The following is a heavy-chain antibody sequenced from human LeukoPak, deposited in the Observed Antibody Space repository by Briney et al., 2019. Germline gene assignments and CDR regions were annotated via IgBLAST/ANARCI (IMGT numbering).Heavy chain of an antibody. CDR1: GHTFTNSW. Sequence: GESLKISCEASGHTFTNSWIAWVRQKPGKGPEWMGLIYPDDSDTRYNPSFQGQVIISADKSISTAYLQWSSLKASDTAMYYCARSAGHCSDGLCYAYNWFDLWGQGTLVTVSS. D-gene: IGHD2-8*01. CDR3: ARSAGHCSDGLCYAYNWFDL. CDR2: IYPDDSDT. V-gene: IGHV5-51*01. J-gene: IGHJ5*02.